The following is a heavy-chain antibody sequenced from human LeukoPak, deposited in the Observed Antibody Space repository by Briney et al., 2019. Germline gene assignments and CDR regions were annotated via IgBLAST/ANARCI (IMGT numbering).Heavy chain of an antibody. CDR2: IYYSGST. CDR3: ARYEDWFNP. Sequence: SETLSLTCTVSGGSISSYYWSWIRQPPGKGLEWIGYIYYSGSTNYNPSLKSRVTISVDTPKNQFSLKLSSVTAADTAVYYCARYEDWFNPWGQGTLVTVSS. J-gene: IGHJ5*02. CDR1: GGSISSYY. V-gene: IGHV4-59*01. D-gene: IGHD3-16*01.